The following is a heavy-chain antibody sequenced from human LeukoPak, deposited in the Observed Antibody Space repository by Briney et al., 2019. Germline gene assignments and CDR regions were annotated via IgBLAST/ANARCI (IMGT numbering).Heavy chain of an antibody. Sequence: GGSLRLSCAASGFTFSSYAMSWVRQAPGKGLEWVSAISGSGGSTYYAGSVKGRFTISRDNSKNTLYLQMNSLRAEDTAVYYCAKGDCSSTSCYGSFDYWGQGTLVTVSS. CDR3: AKGDCSSTSCYGSFDY. J-gene: IGHJ4*02. V-gene: IGHV3-23*01. CDR2: ISGSGGST. CDR1: GFTFSSYA. D-gene: IGHD2-2*01.